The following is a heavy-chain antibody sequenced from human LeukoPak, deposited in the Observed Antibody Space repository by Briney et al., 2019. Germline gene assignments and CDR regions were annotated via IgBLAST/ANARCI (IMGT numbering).Heavy chain of an antibody. CDR2: INPSGGNT. CDR1: GYTFTRYY. J-gene: IGHJ3*02. V-gene: IGHV1-46*01. CDR3: ARERSSGYNDAFDI. D-gene: IGHD3-22*01. Sequence: ASVKVSCKASGYTFTRYYMHWVRQAPGQGLEWMGIINPSGGNTNYAQKFQGRVTMTRNMYTSTVYMELSSLRAEDTAVYYCARERSSGYNDAFDIWGQGTMVTVSS.